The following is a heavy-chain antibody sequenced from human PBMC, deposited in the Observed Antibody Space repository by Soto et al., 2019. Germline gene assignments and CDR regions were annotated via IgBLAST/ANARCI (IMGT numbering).Heavy chain of an antibody. D-gene: IGHD6-19*01. CDR3: AREGSSGYYYYYGMDV. CDR2: IDSGGST. Sequence: EVQLVESGGGLIQPGGSLRLSCAASGFTVSSNYMSWVRQAPGEGLEWVSVIDSGGSTYYADSVKGRFTISRDNSKNTVYLQLNSLRAEDTAVYYCAREGSSGYYYYYGMDVWGQGTTVTVSS. V-gene: IGHV3-53*01. J-gene: IGHJ6*02. CDR1: GFTVSSNY.